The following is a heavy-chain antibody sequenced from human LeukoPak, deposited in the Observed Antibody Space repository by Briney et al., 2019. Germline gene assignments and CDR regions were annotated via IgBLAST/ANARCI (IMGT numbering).Heavy chain of an antibody. D-gene: IGHD3-16*02. CDR1: GFTFDDYA. J-gene: IGHJ4*02. V-gene: IGHV3-9*01. Sequence: GGSLRLSCAASGFTFDDYAMHWVRQAPGKGLEWVSGISWNSGSIGYADSVKGRFTISRDNAKNSLYLQMNSLRAEDTALYYCAKDGPLGGVIAGGSNYFDYWGQGTLVTVSS. CDR2: ISWNSGSI. CDR3: AKDGPLGGVIAGGSNYFDY.